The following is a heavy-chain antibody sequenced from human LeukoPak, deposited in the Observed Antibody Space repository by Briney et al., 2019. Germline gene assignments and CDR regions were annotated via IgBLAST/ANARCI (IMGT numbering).Heavy chain of an antibody. CDR3: ARLGHDNYFDY. CDR2: LYPGDSDT. D-gene: IGHD5-12*01. Sequence: GESLKISCKGSGYSFTSYWIGWVRQMPGKGLEWMGILYPGDSDTRYSPSFQGQVTISADKSISNPYLQWRSLKASDTAMYYCARLGHDNYFDYWGQGTLVTVSS. CDR1: GYSFTSYW. J-gene: IGHJ4*02. V-gene: IGHV5-51*01.